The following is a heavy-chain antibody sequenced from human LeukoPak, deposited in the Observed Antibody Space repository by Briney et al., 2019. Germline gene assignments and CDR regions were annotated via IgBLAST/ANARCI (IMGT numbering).Heavy chain of an antibody. J-gene: IGHJ5*02. CDR2: INHSGST. Sequence: PSETLALTCAVYGGSFSGYYWSWIRQPPGKGLEWIGEINHSGSTNYNPSLKSRVTISVDTSKNQFSLKLSSVTAADTAVYYCARGKEISGSTSCCNWFDPWGQGTLVTVSS. V-gene: IGHV4-34*01. CDR3: ARGKEISGSTSCCNWFDP. D-gene: IGHD2-2*01. CDR1: GGSFSGYY.